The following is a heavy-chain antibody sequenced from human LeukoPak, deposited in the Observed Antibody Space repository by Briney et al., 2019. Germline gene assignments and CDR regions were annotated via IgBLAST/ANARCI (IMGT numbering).Heavy chain of an antibody. V-gene: IGHV1-18*01. CDR3: ARGGGFCSDGRCYGSHHFDY. J-gene: IGHJ4*02. D-gene: IGHD2-15*01. CDR2: ISTYNGNT. Sequence: ASVKVSCKTSGYSFLTYGISWVRQAPGQGLEWMGWISTYNGNTNYAQNLQGRVTMTTDTPTGTVYMELRSLRSDDTAVYYCARGGGFCSDGRCYGSHHFDYWGRGTLVTVSS. CDR1: GYSFLTYG.